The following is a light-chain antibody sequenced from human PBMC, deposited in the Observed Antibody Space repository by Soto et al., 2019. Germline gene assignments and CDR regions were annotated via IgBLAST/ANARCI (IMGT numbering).Light chain of an antibody. CDR3: QQYNNWPIT. CDR1: QNVLSN. J-gene: IGKJ5*01. CDR2: GAS. V-gene: IGKV3-15*01. Sequence: EIVMTQSQATLSVSPGEGASLSCRASQNVLSNLAWYQQKPGQAPRLLIYGASTRATGLPARFSGSGSGTQFTLTISSLQSEDFAVYYCQQYNNWPITFGQGTRLEIK.